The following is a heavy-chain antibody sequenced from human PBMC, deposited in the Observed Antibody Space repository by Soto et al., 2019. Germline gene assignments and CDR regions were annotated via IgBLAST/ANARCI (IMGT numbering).Heavy chain of an antibody. D-gene: IGHD2-21*02. CDR3: ARGGHVVVVTAALDY. CDR1: GDTFSDYY. V-gene: IGHV1-46*01. J-gene: IGHJ4*02. CDR2: VNPSGGHT. Sequence: QVQLMQSGAEVKKPGASVKVSCKASGDTFSDYYIHWVRQAPGQGLEWMGTVNPSGGHTTYSQHFLVRVTMTRDTSTSTLHMDLTSLTSEDTSVYYCARGGHVVVVTAALDYWGQGTLVTVSS.